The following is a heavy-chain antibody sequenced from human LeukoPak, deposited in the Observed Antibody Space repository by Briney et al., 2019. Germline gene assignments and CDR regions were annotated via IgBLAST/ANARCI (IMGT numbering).Heavy chain of an antibody. Sequence: PGRSLRLSCAASGFTFSSYGMHWVRQAPGKGLEWVAVIWYDGSNKYYAYSVKGRFTISRDNSKNTLYLQMNSLRAEDTAVYYCARGRYYFDYWGQGTLVTVSS. V-gene: IGHV3-33*01. CDR1: GFTFSSYG. CDR2: IWYDGSNK. CDR3: ARGRYYFDY. J-gene: IGHJ4*02.